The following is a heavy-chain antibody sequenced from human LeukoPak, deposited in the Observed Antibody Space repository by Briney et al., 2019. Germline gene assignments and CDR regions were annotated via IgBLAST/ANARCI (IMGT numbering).Heavy chain of an antibody. CDR2: IDYFGTT. CDR1: GGSINYYY. Sequence: PSETLSLTCTVSGGSINYYYWNWIRQPPGMGLEWIGYIDYFGTTSYNPSLKSRVAISVDTSKNQFSLKLSSVTAADTAVYYCARGKEYDFSYYYYYMDVWGKGTTVTVSS. D-gene: IGHD3-3*01. CDR3: ARGKEYDFSYYYYYMDV. V-gene: IGHV4-59*01. J-gene: IGHJ6*03.